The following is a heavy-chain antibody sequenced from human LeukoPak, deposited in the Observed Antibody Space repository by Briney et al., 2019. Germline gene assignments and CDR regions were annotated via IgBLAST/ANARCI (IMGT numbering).Heavy chain of an antibody. D-gene: IGHD3-10*01. Sequence: SETLSLTCAVYGGSFSGYYWSWIRQPPGKGLEWIGEINHSGSTNYNPSLKSRVTISVGTSKSQFSLKLSSVTAADTAVYYCARSSPLWFGELSWFDPWGQGTLVTVSS. CDR1: GGSFSGYY. J-gene: IGHJ5*02. V-gene: IGHV4-34*01. CDR3: ARSSPLWFGELSWFDP. CDR2: INHSGST.